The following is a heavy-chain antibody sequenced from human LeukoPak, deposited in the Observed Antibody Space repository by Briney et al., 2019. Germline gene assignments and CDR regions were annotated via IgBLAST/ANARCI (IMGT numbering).Heavy chain of an antibody. D-gene: IGHD4-23*01. CDR3: ARVAGGNSDYYYYMDV. CDR2: ISAYNGNT. CDR1: GYTFTSYG. V-gene: IGHV1-18*01. Sequence: GASVKVSCKASGYTFTSYGISWVRQAPGQGLEWMGWISAYNGNTNYAQKPQGRVTMTTDTSTSTAYMELRSLRSDDTAVYYCARVAGGNSDYYYYMDVWGKGTTVTVSS. J-gene: IGHJ6*03.